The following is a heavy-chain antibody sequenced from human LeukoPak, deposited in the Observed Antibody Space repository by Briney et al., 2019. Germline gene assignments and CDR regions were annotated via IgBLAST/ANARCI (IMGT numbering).Heavy chain of an antibody. CDR2: IYYSGST. J-gene: IGHJ4*02. CDR1: GGSISSYY. V-gene: IGHV4-59*01. D-gene: IGHD4-17*01. CDR3: ARGHYGDYGN. Sequence: SETLSLTCTVSGGSISSYYWSWIRQPPGKGLEWIGYIYYSGSTNYNPSLKSRVIISVDTSKNQFSLKLSSVTAADTAVYYCARGHYGDYGNWGQGTLVTVSS.